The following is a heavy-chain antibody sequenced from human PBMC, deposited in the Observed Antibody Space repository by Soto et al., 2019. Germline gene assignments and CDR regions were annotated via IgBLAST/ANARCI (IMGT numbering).Heavy chain of an antibody. CDR3: AKVGDYGDLSYYFDY. CDR1: GFIFGRYS. Sequence: GGSLRLSCVASGFIFGRYSMNWVRQAPGKGLEWVSYISSSSSTIYYADSVKGRFTISRHNAKNSLYLQMNSLRAEDTAVYYYAKVGDYGDLSYYFDYWGQGTLVTVSS. CDR2: ISSSSSTI. D-gene: IGHD4-17*01. V-gene: IGHV3-48*01. J-gene: IGHJ4*02.